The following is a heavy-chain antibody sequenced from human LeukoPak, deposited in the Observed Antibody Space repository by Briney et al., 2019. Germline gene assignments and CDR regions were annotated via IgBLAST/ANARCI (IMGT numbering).Heavy chain of an antibody. CDR1: GGSISSSSYY. J-gene: IGHJ4*02. CDR3: ARLSDFSFDY. CDR2: IYYSGST. V-gene: IGHV4-39*01. Sequence: SETLSLTCTVSGGSISSSSYYWGWIRQPPGKGLEWIGSIYYSGSTYYNPSLKSRVTTSVDTSKNQFSLKLSSVTAADTAVYYCARLSDFSFDYWGQGTLVTVSS. D-gene: IGHD3-3*01.